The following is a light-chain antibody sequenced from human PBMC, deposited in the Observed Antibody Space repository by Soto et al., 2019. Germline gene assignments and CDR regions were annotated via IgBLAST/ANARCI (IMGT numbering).Light chain of an antibody. J-gene: IGLJ1*01. CDR3: SSYTSSSNFV. CDR2: EVS. V-gene: IGLV2-18*02. CDR1: SSDVGSYNR. Sequence: QSALTQPPSASGSPGQSVTISCTGTSSDVGSYNRVSWYQQPPGTAPKLMIYEVSNRPSGVPDRFSGSKYGNTASLTISGLQDEEEDDYYCSSYTSSSNFVFGTGTKVTVL.